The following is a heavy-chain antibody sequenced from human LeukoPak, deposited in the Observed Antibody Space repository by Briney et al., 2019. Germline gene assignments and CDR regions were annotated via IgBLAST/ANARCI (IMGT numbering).Heavy chain of an antibody. V-gene: IGHV3-15*05. Sequence: KAGGSLRLSCAASGFTFNHAWISWVRQAPGKGLEWVGRIKSKTDDGTTDYAAPVKGRFTISRDDSKNTLYLQMNSLKTEDTAVYYCGTYTSGWSWGQGTLVTVSS. J-gene: IGHJ4*02. D-gene: IGHD6-19*01. CDR2: IKSKTDDGTT. CDR1: GFTFNHAW. CDR3: GTYTSGWS.